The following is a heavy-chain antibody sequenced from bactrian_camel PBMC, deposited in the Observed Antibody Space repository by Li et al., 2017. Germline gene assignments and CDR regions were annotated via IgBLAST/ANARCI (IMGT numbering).Heavy chain of an antibody. CDR2: IDSDGET. V-gene: IGHV3S53*01. Sequence: HVQLVESGGGSVQAGGFLILSCAARTGTFRSACMGWIRQVSGKEREGVASIDSDGETTYADSVKGRFAISKDNAKNTLYLQMNSLKPEDTATYYCAALYTGISGCYSTSLDPASFEHWGQGTQVTVS. CDR3: AALYTGISGCYSTSLDPASFEH. J-gene: IGHJ4*01. D-gene: IGHD2*01. CDR1: TGTFRSAC.